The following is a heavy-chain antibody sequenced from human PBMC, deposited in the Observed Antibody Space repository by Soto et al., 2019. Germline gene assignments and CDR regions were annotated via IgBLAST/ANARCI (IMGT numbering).Heavy chain of an antibody. CDR3: ARRGSWGSYYYYYGMDV. Sequence: LKISCKGSGYSFTSYWISWVRQMPGKGLEWMGRIDPSDSYTNYSPSFQGHVTISADKSISTAYLQWSSLKASDTAMYYCARRGSWGSYYYYYGMDVWGQGTTVTVSS. D-gene: IGHD3-16*01. CDR1: GYSFTSYW. CDR2: IDPSDSYT. J-gene: IGHJ6*02. V-gene: IGHV5-10-1*01.